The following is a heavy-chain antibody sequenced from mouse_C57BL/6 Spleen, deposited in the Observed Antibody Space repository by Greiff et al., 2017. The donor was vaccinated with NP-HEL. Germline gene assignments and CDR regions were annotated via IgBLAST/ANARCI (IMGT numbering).Heavy chain of an antibody. CDR1: GYAFSSSW. CDR3: AREPYYGSSFFDY. CDR2: IYPGDGDT. J-gene: IGHJ2*01. Sequence: QVQLQQSGPELVKPGASVKISCKASGYAFSSSWMNWVKQRPGKGLEWIGRIYPGDGDTNYNGKFKGKATLTADKSSSTAYMQLSSLTSEDSAVYFCAREPYYGSSFFDYWGQGTTLTVSS. V-gene: IGHV1-82*01. D-gene: IGHD1-1*01.